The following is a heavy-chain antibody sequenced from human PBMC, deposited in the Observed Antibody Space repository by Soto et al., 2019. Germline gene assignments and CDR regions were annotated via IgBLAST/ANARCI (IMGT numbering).Heavy chain of an antibody. D-gene: IGHD6-25*01. V-gene: IGHV3-21*01. Sequence: GGSLRLSCAASGFTFSSYSMNWVRQAPGKGLEWVSSISSSSSYIYYADSVKGRFTISSDNAKNSLYLQMNSLRAEDTAVYYCASSSCRSDYSYRLDFWGQGTTVTVSS. CDR3: ASSSCRSDYSYRLDF. CDR2: ISSSSSYI. J-gene: IGHJ6*02. CDR1: GFTFSSYS.